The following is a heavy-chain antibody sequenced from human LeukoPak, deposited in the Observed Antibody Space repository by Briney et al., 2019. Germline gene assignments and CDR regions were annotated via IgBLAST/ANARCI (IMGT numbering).Heavy chain of an antibody. CDR2: IYYSGST. V-gene: IGHV4-39*07. CDR3: ARDGPSDYGDYYYYGMDV. Sequence: SETLSLTCTVSGGSISSRSYYWGWIRQPPGKGLEWIGSIYYSGSTYYNPSLKSRVTISVDTSKNQFSLKLSSVTAADAAVYYCARDGPSDYGDYYYYGMDVWGQGTTVTVSS. D-gene: IGHD4-17*01. CDR1: GGSISSRSYY. J-gene: IGHJ6*02.